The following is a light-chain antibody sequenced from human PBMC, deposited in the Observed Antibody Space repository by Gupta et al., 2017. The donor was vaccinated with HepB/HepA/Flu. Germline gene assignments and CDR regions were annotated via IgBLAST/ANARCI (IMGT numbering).Light chain of an antibody. CDR3: HQYGSSPLT. CDR1: QSVSSNY. J-gene: IGKJ4*01. CDR2: GAS. V-gene: IGKV3-20*01. Sequence: EIVLTQSPGTMSSSPGERATLSRRASQSVSSNYLAWYQQKPGQAPRLLIYGASSRATGIPDRFSGSGSGTDFTLTITRLEPEDFAVYYCHQYGSSPLTFGGGTKVDIK.